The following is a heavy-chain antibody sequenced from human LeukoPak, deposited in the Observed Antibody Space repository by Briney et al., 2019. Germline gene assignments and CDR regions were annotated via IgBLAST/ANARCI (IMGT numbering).Heavy chain of an antibody. J-gene: IGHJ4*02. CDR3: ARGKEENWGTPLFDY. CDR1: GGSFSGYY. CDR2: INHSGST. Sequence: PSETLSLTCAVYGGSFSGYYWSWIRQPLGKGLEWIGEINHSGSTNYNPSLKSRVTISVDTSKNQFSLKLSSVTAADTAVYYCARGKEENWGTPLFDYWGQGTLVTVSS. D-gene: IGHD7-27*01. V-gene: IGHV4-34*01.